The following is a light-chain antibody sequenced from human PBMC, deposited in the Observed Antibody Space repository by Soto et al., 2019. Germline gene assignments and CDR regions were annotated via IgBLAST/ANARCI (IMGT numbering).Light chain of an antibody. CDR2: STN. CDR1: SGSVSTTYY. V-gene: IGLV8-61*01. Sequence: QTVVTQEPSFSVSPGWTVTLTCGLTSGSVSTTYYPSWYQQTPCQAPRTLIYSTNIRSSGVPDRFSGSILGNKAARTITGAQVDDESDYHCMLYMGGGLVVFGGGTKLTVL. CDR3: MLYMGGGLVV. J-gene: IGLJ2*01.